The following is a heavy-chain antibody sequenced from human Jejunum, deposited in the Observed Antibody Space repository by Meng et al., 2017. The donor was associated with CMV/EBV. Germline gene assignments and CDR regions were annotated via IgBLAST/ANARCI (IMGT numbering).Heavy chain of an antibody. Sequence: GLTFSNYWMSWVRQAPGKGLEWVANINHNENEKFYIDSVKGRFTISRDNAKNSPYLQMNSLRDDDTAVYYCARWLGATIQGGQGYDFWGQGTLVTVSS. J-gene: IGHJ4*02. V-gene: IGHV3-7*01. CDR1: GLTFSNYW. CDR2: INHNENEK. CDR3: ARWLGATIQGGQGYDF. D-gene: IGHD3-10*01.